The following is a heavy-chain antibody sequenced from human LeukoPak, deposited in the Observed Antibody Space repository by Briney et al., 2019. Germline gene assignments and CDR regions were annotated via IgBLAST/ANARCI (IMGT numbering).Heavy chain of an antibody. CDR1: GGSFSGYY. D-gene: IGHD6-19*01. CDR2: INHSGST. V-gene: IGHV4-34*01. J-gene: IGHJ6*04. CDR3: ARVQISGWYGVYYYYGMDV. Sequence: SETLSLTCAVYGGSFSGYYWSWIRQPPGKGLEWIGEINHSGSTNYNPSLKSRVTISVDTSKNQFSLKLSSVTAADTAVYYCARVQISGWYGVYYYYGMDVWGKGTTVTVSS.